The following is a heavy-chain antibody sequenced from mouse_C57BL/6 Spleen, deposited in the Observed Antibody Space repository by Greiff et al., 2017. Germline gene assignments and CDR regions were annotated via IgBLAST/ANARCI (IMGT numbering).Heavy chain of an antibody. Sequence: QVQLKQPGAELVKPGASVKLSCKASGYTFTSYWMHWVKQRPGQGLEWIGMINPNSGSTNYNEKFKSKATLPVDKSSSTAYMQLSSLTSEDSAVYYCARGVKTAQALQYYFDYWGQGTTLTVSS. J-gene: IGHJ2*01. CDR1: GYTFTSYW. CDR2: INPNSGST. V-gene: IGHV1-64*01. D-gene: IGHD3-2*02. CDR3: ARGVKTAQALQYYFDY.